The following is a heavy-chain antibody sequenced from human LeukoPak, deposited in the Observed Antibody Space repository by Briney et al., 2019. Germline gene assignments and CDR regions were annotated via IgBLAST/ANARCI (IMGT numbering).Heavy chain of an antibody. CDR2: ISWNSGST. V-gene: IGHV3-9*03. CDR1: GFTFDDYA. Sequence: GRSLRLSCAASGFTFDDYAMHWVRQAPGKGLEWVSGISWNSGSTGYADSVKGRFTISRDNAKNSLYLQMNSLRAEDMALYYCARESTGFDYWGQGTLVTVSS. J-gene: IGHJ4*02. D-gene: IGHD3-10*01. CDR3: ARESTGFDY.